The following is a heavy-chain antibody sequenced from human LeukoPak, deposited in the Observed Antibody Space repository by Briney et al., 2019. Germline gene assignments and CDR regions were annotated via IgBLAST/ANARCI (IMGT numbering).Heavy chain of an antibody. D-gene: IGHD3-3*01. J-gene: IGHJ4*02. CDR2: IKQDGSEK. CDR3: ARVDDFWSGYYSDH. CDR1: GFTFSNYW. V-gene: IGHV3-7*01. Sequence: GGSLRLSCAASGFTFSNYWMTWVRQAPGKGLEWVANIKQDGSEKYYVDSVKGRFTISRDNAKNSLYLQMNSLRADDTAVYFCARVDDFWSGYYSDHWGQGSLVTVSS.